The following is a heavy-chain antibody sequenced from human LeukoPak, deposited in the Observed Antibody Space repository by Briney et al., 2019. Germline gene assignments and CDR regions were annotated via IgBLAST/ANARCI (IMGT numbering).Heavy chain of an antibody. J-gene: IGHJ6*04. CDR2: INHSGST. V-gene: IGHV4-34*01. D-gene: IGHD3-16*01. Sequence: SETLSLNCAVYVGSFSGYYWSWVRQPPGKGLEWIGEINHSGSTNYNSSLKSRVTISVDTSKNQFSLKLTSVTAADTAVYYCARGAPWGSIYNYYVMDVWDKGTTVTVSS. CDR1: VGSFSGYY. CDR3: ARGAPWGSIYNYYVMDV.